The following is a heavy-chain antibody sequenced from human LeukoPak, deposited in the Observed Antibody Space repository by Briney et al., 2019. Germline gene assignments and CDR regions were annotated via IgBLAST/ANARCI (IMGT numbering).Heavy chain of an antibody. CDR2: IKQDGSEK. CDR1: GFTFSSYW. V-gene: IGHV3-7*01. D-gene: IGHD3-10*01. Sequence: GGSLRLSCAASGFTFSSYWMSWVRQAPGKGLEWVANIKQDGSEKYYVDSVKGRYTISRDNAKNSLYLQMNSLRAEDTAVYYCARDAMVRGVKGDYWGQGTLVTVSS. J-gene: IGHJ4*02. CDR3: ARDAMVRGVKGDY.